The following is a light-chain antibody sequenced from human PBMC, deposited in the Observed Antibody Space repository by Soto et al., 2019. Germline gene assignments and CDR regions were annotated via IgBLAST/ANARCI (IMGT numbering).Light chain of an antibody. CDR1: QDISNY. J-gene: IGKJ4*01. Sequence: DIQMTQSPSSLSASVGDRVTITCQASQDISNYLTWYQQKPGKAPKLLIYDASNLETGVPSRFSGSGSGTDFTFTSSSLQPEDIATYYCQQYDNLPITFGGGTKVEIK. CDR2: DAS. V-gene: IGKV1-33*01. CDR3: QQYDNLPIT.